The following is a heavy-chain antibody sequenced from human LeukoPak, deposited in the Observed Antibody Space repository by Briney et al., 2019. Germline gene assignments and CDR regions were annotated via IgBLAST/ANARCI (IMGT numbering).Heavy chain of an antibody. CDR2: ISSSSSTI. Sequence: GGSLRLSCAASGFTFSSYSMNWVRQAPGKGLEWVSYISSSSSTIYYADSVKGRFTISRDNAKNSLYLQMNSLRAEDTAVYYCARDSDYYDSSGYYLWGQGTLVTVSS. V-gene: IGHV3-48*01. J-gene: IGHJ4*02. CDR1: GFTFSSYS. CDR3: ARDSDYYDSSGYYL. D-gene: IGHD3-22*01.